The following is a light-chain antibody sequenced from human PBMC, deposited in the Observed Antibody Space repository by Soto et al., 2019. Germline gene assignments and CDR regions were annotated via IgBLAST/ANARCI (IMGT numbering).Light chain of an antibody. CDR3: QSHDSSLSAYV. Sequence: QSALTQPASVSGSPGQSITISCTGTSSDIGAYNYVSWYQQHPDKAPKLIIYEVNHRPSGVSNRFSGSKSGNTASLTISGLQAEDEADFYCQSHDSSLSAYVFGTGTKLTVL. J-gene: IGLJ1*01. V-gene: IGLV2-14*01. CDR2: EVN. CDR1: SSDIGAYNY.